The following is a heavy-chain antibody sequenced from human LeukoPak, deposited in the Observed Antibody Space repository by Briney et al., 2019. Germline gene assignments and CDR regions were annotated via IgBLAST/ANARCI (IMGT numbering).Heavy chain of an antibody. CDR2: ISSSASPI. Sequence: PGGSLRLSCAASGFTFRDYYMTWIRQAPGKGLEWVSYISSSASPIYYADSVKGRFTISRDNARNSLYLQMNTLRADDTAVYYCARGAVAGSWSDFAAFDIWGQGTMVTVSS. V-gene: IGHV3-11*01. J-gene: IGHJ3*02. D-gene: IGHD6-19*01. CDR1: GFTFRDYY. CDR3: ARGAVAGSWSDFAAFDI.